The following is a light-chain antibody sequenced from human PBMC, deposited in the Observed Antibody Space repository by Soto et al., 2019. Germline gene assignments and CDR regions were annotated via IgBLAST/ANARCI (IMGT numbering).Light chain of an antibody. V-gene: IGKV3-11*01. J-gene: IGKJ4*01. CDR2: RAS. Sequence: DIVLTQSPATLSLSPGERATLSCRASQTISNSLAWYQQKPGQAPRLLVYRASNRATGIPDRFSGSGSGTDFTLTISRLEPEDFAIYYCQQRSDWPLTFGGGTKVEI. CDR3: QQRSDWPLT. CDR1: QTISNS.